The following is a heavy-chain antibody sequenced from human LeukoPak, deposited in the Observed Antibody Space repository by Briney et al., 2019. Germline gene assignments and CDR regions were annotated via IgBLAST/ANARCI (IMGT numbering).Heavy chain of an antibody. CDR1: GGTISYY. J-gene: IGHJ3*02. Sequence: PSETLSLTCTVSGGTISYYWSWIRQPAGKGLEWIGRISRSSGSTNYNPSLKSRVTMSVDTSKKQFSLKVSSVTAADTAVYYCARGPSGRDGFDIWGQGTMVTVSS. CDR3: ARGPSGRDGFDI. D-gene: IGHD6-19*01. CDR2: ISRSSGST. V-gene: IGHV4-4*07.